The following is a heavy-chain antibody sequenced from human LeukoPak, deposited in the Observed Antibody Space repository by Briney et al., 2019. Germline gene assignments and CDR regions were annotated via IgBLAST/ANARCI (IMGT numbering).Heavy chain of an antibody. CDR3: ARDDRGIAVAGISNWYFDL. CDR1: GGTFSSYA. V-gene: IGHV1-69*05. CDR2: IIPIFGTA. Sequence: ASVKVSCKASGGTFSSYAISWVRQAPGQGLEWMGGIIPIFGTANYAQKFQGRVTITTDESTSTAYMELSSLRSEDTAVYYCARDDRGIAVAGISNWYFDLWGRGTLVTVSS. D-gene: IGHD6-19*01. J-gene: IGHJ2*01.